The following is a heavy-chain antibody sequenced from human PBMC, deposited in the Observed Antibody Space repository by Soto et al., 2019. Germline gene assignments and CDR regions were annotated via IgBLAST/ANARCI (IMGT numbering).Heavy chain of an antibody. CDR3: ATSYKDPHRTPYYYYGMDV. Sequence: SVKVSCKASGGTFSSYAISWVRQAPGQGLEWMGGIIPIFGTANYAQKFQGRVTITADESTSTAYMELSSLRSEDTAVYYCATSYKDPHRTPYYYYGMDVWGQGTTVTVSS. CDR1: GGTFSSYA. J-gene: IGHJ6*02. V-gene: IGHV1-69*13. CDR2: IIPIFGTA. D-gene: IGHD3-10*01.